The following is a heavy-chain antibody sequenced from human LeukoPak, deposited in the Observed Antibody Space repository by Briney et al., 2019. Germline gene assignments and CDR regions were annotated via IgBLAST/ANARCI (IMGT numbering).Heavy chain of an antibody. CDR2: IYYSGST. V-gene: IGHV4-59*01. D-gene: IGHD3-3*01. Sequence: SETLSFTGTVSGGSISSYYWSWIRQPPGKGLEWIGYIYYSGSTNYNPSLKSRVTISVDTSKNQFSLKLSSVTAADTAVYYCARDFGRYDFWSGYPDGGNWFDPWGQGTLVTVSS. J-gene: IGHJ5*02. CDR3: ARDFGRYDFWSGYPDGGNWFDP. CDR1: GGSISSYY.